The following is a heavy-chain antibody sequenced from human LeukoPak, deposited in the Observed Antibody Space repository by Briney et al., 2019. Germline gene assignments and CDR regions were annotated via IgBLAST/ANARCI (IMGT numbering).Heavy chain of an antibody. CDR3: ARVQARSALDY. Sequence: PSETLSLTCTVSGGSISSYYWSWIRQPPGKGLEWIGEINHSGSTNYNPSLKSRVTISVDTSKNQFSLKLSSVTAADTAVYYCARVQARSALDYWGQGTLVTVSS. V-gene: IGHV4-34*01. J-gene: IGHJ4*02. CDR2: INHSGST. D-gene: IGHD6-6*01. CDR1: GGSISSYY.